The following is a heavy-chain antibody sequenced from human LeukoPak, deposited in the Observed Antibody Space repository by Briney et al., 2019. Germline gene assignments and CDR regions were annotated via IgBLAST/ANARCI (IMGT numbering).Heavy chain of an antibody. Sequence: ASVKVSCKASGYTFTSYGISWVRQAPGQGLEWMGWISAYNGNTNYAQKLHGRATMTTDTSTSTAYMELRSLRSDDTAVYYCARGLGVVVPAASLRFDPWGQGTLVTVSS. CDR2: ISAYNGNT. CDR3: ARGLGVVVPAASLRFDP. J-gene: IGHJ5*02. CDR1: GYTFTSYG. V-gene: IGHV1-18*01. D-gene: IGHD2-2*01.